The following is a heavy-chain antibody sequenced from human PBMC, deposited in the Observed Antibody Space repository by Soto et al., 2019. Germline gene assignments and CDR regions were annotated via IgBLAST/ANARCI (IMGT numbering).Heavy chain of an antibody. D-gene: IGHD1-1*01. J-gene: IGHJ6*02. CDR1: GYTFTIYD. Sequence: GASVKVSCKASGYTFTIYDINWVLQATGQGLEWMGWMSPNSGATGYAQKFQGRVTMTRDTSISTAYMELSNLRSEDTAIYYCERGVDAGVDVWGHGSTVTVSS. CDR3: ERGVDAGVDV. CDR2: MSPNSGAT. V-gene: IGHV1-8*01.